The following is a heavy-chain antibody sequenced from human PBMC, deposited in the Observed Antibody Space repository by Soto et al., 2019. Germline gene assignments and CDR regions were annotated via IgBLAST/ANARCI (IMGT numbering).Heavy chain of an antibody. CDR1: GFTFSNYW. Sequence: GGSLRLSCAASGFTFSNYWMTWVRQAPGIGLEWVAIIKEDGSEKYYVDSVKGRFTISRDNARNSLYLQMRSLRAEDSAVYYCARDRYDFWSGSDHYGLDVWGQGTTVTVSS. CDR3: ARDRYDFWSGSDHYGLDV. V-gene: IGHV3-7*05. D-gene: IGHD3-3*01. CDR2: IKEDGSEK. J-gene: IGHJ6*02.